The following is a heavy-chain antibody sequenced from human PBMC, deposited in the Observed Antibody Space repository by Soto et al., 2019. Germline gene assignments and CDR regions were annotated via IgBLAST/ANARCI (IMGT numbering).Heavy chain of an antibody. J-gene: IGHJ5*02. Sequence: PGGCMRLSCVGSVVDFRGSYMNGIRKAPGKGLEWISYISDTGRTIHYADSVKGRFVISRDNSRDSLYLQMNDLRADDTAIYYCAGFKEGKIVGLRWLDPWGQGTRVTVSS. CDR3: AGFKEGKIVGLRWLDP. CDR2: ISDTGRTI. V-gene: IGHV3-11*01. D-gene: IGHD3-16*02. CDR1: VVDFRGSY.